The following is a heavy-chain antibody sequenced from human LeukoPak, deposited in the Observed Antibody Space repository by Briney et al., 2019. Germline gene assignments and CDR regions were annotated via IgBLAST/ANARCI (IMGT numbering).Heavy chain of an antibody. D-gene: IGHD5-24*01. Sequence: QPGGSLRLSCAASGFTFDDYAMHWVRQAPGKGLEWVSLISGDGGSTYYADSVKGRFTISRDNSKNSLYLQMDSLRTEDTALYYCAKPGRDGYNYGRGRTYYFDYWGQGTLVTVSS. V-gene: IGHV3-43*02. J-gene: IGHJ4*02. CDR3: AKPGRDGYNYGRGRTYYFDY. CDR1: GFTFDDYA. CDR2: ISGDGGST.